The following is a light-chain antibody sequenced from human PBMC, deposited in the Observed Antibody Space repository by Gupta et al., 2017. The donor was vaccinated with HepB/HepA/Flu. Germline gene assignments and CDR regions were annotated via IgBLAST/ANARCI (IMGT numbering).Light chain of an antibody. CDR2: RAS. V-gene: IGKV1-5*03. CDR1: QSISDW. J-gene: IGKJ1*01. Sequence: DLQMTQSPSTLSASVGDRVTITCRASQSISDWLAWYQQKPGKAPKLLIYRASTLESGVPSRFSGSGSGTEFTLKISSVQPDDFATYYCQEVRGSPWTFGQGTKVEIK. CDR3: QEVRGSPWT.